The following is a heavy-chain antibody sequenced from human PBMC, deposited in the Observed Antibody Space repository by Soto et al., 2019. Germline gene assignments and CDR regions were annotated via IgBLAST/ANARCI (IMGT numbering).Heavy chain of an antibody. D-gene: IGHD6-13*01. CDR3: ASPQAAAGPPPPLDY. Sequence: VKVSCKASGGTFSSYAISWVRQAPGQGLEWMGGIIPIFGTANYAQKFQGRVTITADESTSTAYMELSSLRSEDTAVYYCASPQAAAGPPPPLDYWGQGTLVTVSS. V-gene: IGHV1-69*13. J-gene: IGHJ4*02. CDR1: GGTFSSYA. CDR2: IIPIFGTA.